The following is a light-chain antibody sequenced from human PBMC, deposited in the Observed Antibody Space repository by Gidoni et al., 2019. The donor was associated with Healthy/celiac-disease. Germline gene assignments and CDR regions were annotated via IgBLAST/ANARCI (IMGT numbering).Light chain of an antibody. CDR3: QSADSSGTCSGV. J-gene: IGLJ2*01. V-gene: IGLV3-25*03. CDR1: ALPKQY. Sequence: SYELTPPPSVSVSPGQTARITCSGDALPKQYAYWYQQKPGQAPVLVIYKDSERPSGIPERFSGSSSGTTVTLTISGVQAEDEADYYCQSADSSGTCSGVFGGGTKLTVL. CDR2: KDS.